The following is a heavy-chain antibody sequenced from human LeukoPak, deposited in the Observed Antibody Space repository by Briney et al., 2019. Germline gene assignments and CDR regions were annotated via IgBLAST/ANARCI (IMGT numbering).Heavy chain of an antibody. V-gene: IGHV5-51*01. J-gene: IGHJ6*02. CDR1: GYSFTNYW. D-gene: IGHD3-10*01. CDR2: IYPGDSDT. Sequence: GESLKISCKGSGYSFTNYWIGWVRQMPGKGLEWMGIIYPGDSDTRYSPSFQGQVTISADKSISTAYLQWSSLKASDTAMYYCASMVRGVNYGMDVWGQGTTVTVSS. CDR3: ASMVRGVNYGMDV.